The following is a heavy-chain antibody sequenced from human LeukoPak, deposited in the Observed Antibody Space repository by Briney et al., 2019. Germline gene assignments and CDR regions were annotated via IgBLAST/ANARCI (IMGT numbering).Heavy chain of an antibody. V-gene: IGHV3-23*01. CDR1: GFTFSSYA. J-gene: IGHJ3*01. D-gene: IGHD2/OR15-2a*01. CDR3: AKEGNYYNSIPPGEREIQDVFD. Sequence: GGSLRLSCAASGFTFSSYAMSWVRQAPGKGLEWVSAISGSGGSTYYADSVKGRFTISRDNSKNTLYLQMNSLRAEDTAVYYCAKEGNYYNSIPPGEREIQDVFDFGAKG. CDR2: ISGSGGST.